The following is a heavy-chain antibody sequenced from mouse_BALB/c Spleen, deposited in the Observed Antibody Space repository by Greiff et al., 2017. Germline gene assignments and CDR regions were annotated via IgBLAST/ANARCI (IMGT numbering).Heavy chain of an antibody. CDR3: ASPYYFDY. J-gene: IGHJ2*01. Sequence: VQLQQSGAELVKPGASVKLSCTASGFNIKDTYMHWVKQRPEQGLEWIGRIDPANGNTKYDPKFQGKATITADTSSNTAYLQLSSLTSEDTAVYYCASPYYFDYWGQGTTLTVSS. CDR2: IDPANGNT. V-gene: IGHV14-3*02. CDR1: GFNIKDTY.